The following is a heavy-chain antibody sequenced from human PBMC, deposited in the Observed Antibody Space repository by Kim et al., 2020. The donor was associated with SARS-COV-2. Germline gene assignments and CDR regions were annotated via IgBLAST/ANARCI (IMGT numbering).Heavy chain of an antibody. J-gene: IGHJ5*02. V-gene: IGHV4-31*02. D-gene: IGHD3-10*01. Sequence: YNPSLKSRVTISVDTSKNQFSLKLSSVTAADTAVYYCARVESRLGGWFDPWGQGTLVTVSS. CDR3: ARVESRLGGWFDP.